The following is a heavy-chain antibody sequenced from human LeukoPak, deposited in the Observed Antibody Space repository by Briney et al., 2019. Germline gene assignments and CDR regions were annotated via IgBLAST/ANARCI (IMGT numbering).Heavy chain of an antibody. CDR1: GGSISSYY. CDR2: IYYSGST. CDR3: ARGIAARLVDY. Sequence: PSETLSLTCTVAGGSISSYYWSWIRQPPGKGLEWIGYIYYSGSTNYNPSLKSRVTISVDTSKNQFSLKLSSVTAADTAVYYCARGIAARLVDYWGQGTLVTVSS. V-gene: IGHV4-59*01. J-gene: IGHJ4*02. D-gene: IGHD6-6*01.